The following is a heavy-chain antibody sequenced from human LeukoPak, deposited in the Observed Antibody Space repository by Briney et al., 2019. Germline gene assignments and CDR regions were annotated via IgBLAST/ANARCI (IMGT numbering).Heavy chain of an antibody. V-gene: IGHV3-15*01. Sequence: GGSLRLSCAASGFTFSNAWMSWVRQAPGKGLEWVGRIKSKTDGGTTDYAAPVKGRFTISRDDSKNTLYLQMNSLKTEDTAVYYCTTSPYYDILTPDRGYMDVWGKGTTVTVSS. CDR2: IKSKTDGGTT. J-gene: IGHJ6*03. CDR1: GFTFSNAW. D-gene: IGHD3-9*01. CDR3: TTSPYYDILTPDRGYMDV.